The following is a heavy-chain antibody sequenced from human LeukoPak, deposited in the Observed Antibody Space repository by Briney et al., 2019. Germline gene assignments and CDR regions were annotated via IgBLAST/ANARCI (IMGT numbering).Heavy chain of an antibody. D-gene: IGHD2-15*01. J-gene: IGHJ4*02. CDR1: GFTFSSYA. V-gene: IGHV3-23*01. CDR2: ISGSGGST. CDR3: AKDLQDIVVVVAANGFDY. Sequence: GGSLRLSCAASGFTFSSYAMSWVRQAPGKGLEWVSAISGSGGSTYYADSVKGRFTISRDNSKNTLYLQMNSLRAEDTAVYYYAKDLQDIVVVVAANGFDYWGQGTLVTVSS.